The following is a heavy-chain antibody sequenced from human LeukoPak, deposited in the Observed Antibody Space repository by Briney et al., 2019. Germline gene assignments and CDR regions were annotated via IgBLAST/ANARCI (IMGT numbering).Heavy chain of an antibody. J-gene: IGHJ4*02. CDR3: ARAQTYYYDSSLGY. CDR2: ISSSGSTI. V-gene: IGHV3-11*01. Sequence: GGSLRLSCAASGFTFSDYYMSWIRQAPGKGLEWVSYISSSGSTIYYADSVKGRFTISRDNAKNSLYLQMNSLRAEDTAVYYCARAQTYYYDSSLGYWGQGTLVTVSS. D-gene: IGHD3-22*01. CDR1: GFTFSDYY.